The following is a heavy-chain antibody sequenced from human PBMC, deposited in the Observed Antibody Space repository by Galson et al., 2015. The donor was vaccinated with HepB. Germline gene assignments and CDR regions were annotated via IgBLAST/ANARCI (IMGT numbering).Heavy chain of an antibody. J-gene: IGHJ6*02. D-gene: IGHD3-10*01. CDR3: ARNRQPYYYGSGSYYNSGHYYYGMDV. V-gene: IGHV1-18*01. Sequence: SVKVSCKASGYTFTSYGISWVRQAPGQGLEWMGWISAYNGNTNYAQKLQGRVTMTTDTSTSTAYMELRSLRSDDTAVYYCARNRQPYYYGSGSYYNSGHYYYGMDVWGQGTTVTVSS. CDR2: ISAYNGNT. CDR1: GYTFTSYG.